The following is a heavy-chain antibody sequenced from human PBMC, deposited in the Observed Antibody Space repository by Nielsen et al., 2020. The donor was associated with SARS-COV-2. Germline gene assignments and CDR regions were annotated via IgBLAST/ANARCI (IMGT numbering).Heavy chain of an antibody. CDR2: IYSGGRT. CDR1: GFTVSNYY. CDR3: TRDVEY. V-gene: IGHV3-66*01. Sequence: GGSLRLSCAASGFTVSNYYMSWVRQAPGKGLEWVSVIYSGGRTHYADSVKGRFTISRDNSKNTLYLQMNSLRAEDTAVYFCTRDVEYWGQGTLVTVSS. J-gene: IGHJ4*02.